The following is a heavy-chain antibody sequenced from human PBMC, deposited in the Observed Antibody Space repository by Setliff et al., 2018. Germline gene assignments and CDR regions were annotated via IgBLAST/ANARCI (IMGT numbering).Heavy chain of an antibody. V-gene: IGHV4-39*07. D-gene: IGHD3-3*01. CDR3: ARDRITIFGVVIPFDY. J-gene: IGHJ4*02. CDR1: GGSISSSSYY. Sequence: KPSETLSLTCTVSGGSISSSSYYWGWIRQPPGKGLEWIGSIYYGGSTYYNPSLKSRVTISVDTSKNQFSLKLSSVTAADTAVYYCARDRITIFGVVIPFDYWGQGTLVTVSS. CDR2: IYYGGST.